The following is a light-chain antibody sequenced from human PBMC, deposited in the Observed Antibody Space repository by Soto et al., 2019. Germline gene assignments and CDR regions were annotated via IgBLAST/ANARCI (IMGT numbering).Light chain of an antibody. CDR1: SSDVGGYYY. V-gene: IGLV2-14*03. Sequence: QSVLTQPASVSGSPGQSITISCAGTSSDVGGYYYVSWYQHHPGKAPKLLIYDVNMRPSGISDRFSGSRSGNTASLAISGLQAEDEADYYCTSYTPSSTVLFGGGTQLTVL. J-gene: IGLJ7*01. CDR2: DVN. CDR3: TSYTPSSTVL.